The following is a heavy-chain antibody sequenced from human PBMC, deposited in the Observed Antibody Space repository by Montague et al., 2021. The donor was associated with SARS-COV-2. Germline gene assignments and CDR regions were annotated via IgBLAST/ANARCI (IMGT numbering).Heavy chain of an antibody. J-gene: IGHJ4*02. CDR3: ARGTGYDYSFDC. CDR2: TYYNTGNT. Sequence: SETLSLTCSVSGGSISDYYWNWIRQPPGKGLEWIGYTYYNTGNTNYNPSLQSRVTISLDTSKNQFSLHLTSVTAADTAIYFCARGTGYDYSFDCWGLGTLVTVSS. V-gene: IGHV4-59*01. D-gene: IGHD5-12*01. CDR1: GGSISDYY.